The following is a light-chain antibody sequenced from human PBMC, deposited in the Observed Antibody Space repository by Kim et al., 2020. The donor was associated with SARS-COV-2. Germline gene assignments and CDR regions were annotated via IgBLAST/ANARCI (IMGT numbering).Light chain of an antibody. CDR3: AAWDDSLNGVL. CDR2: NTD. Sequence: RVTIMCSGSRTNNGVEHVSGYQQHPGPAPKPHIYNTDRRPSGVPDRFSGSKSGSSASPSISGLQSEDEADYYCAAWDDSLNGVLFGGGTQLTVL. CDR1: RTNNGVEH. V-gene: IGLV1-44*01. J-gene: IGLJ2*01.